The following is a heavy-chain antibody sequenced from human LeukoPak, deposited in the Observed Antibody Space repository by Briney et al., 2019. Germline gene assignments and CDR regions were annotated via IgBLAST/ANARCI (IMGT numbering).Heavy chain of an antibody. D-gene: IGHD3-16*01. CDR3: ARDWGLGKYYFDY. CDR2: IYSGGTT. Sequence: GGSLRLSCATSGLTVRNNYMSWVRQAPGKGLEWVSVIYSGGTTYYADSVKGRFTISRDNSKNTLYLQMNSLRAEDTAVYYCARDWGLGKYYFDYWGQGTLVTVSS. CDR1: GLTVRNNY. J-gene: IGHJ4*02. V-gene: IGHV3-66*01.